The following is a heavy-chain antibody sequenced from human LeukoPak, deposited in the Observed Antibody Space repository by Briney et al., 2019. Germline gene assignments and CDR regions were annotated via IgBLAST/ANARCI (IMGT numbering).Heavy chain of an antibody. D-gene: IGHD6-13*01. CDR2: ADYDGSDT. CDR1: GFTFSRYW. CDR3: ATLAAAGTNY. J-gene: IGHJ4*02. Sequence: GGSLRLSCAASGFTFSRYWMHWVRQAPGKGLVWVSRADYDGSDTSYADSVGGRFTISRDNAKNTLYLQMNSLSAEDTAVDYCATLAAAGTNYWGQGTLVTVSS. V-gene: IGHV3-74*01.